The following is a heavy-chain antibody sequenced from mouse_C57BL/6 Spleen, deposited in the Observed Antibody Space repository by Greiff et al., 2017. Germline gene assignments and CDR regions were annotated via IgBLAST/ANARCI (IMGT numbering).Heavy chain of an antibody. D-gene: IGHD2-1*01. Sequence: VQLQESGPGLVAPSQSLSITCTVSGFSLTSYAISWVRQPPGKGLEWLGVIWTGGGTNYNSALKSRLSISKDNSKSQVFLKMNSLQTDDTARYYCARRGYYGNNYAMDYWGQGTSVTVSS. CDR1: GFSLTSYA. J-gene: IGHJ4*01. CDR2: IWTGGGT. CDR3: ARRGYYGNNYAMDY. V-gene: IGHV2-9-1*01.